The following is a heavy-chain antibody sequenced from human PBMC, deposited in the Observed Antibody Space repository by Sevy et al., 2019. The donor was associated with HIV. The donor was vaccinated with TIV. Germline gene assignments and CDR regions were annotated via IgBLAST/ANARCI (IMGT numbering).Heavy chain of an antibody. CDR1: GIIFKSYV. Sequence: GGFLRLSCAASGIIFKSYVMSWVRQAPGKGLEWLSGISASGGSTYYADSVKGRFTISRDNFKSTLYLQMNILRSEDTAVYYCAGSGMGAKGFDYWGQGTLVTVSS. V-gene: IGHV3-23*01. D-gene: IGHD1-26*01. CDR2: ISASGGST. CDR3: AGSGMGAKGFDY. J-gene: IGHJ4*02.